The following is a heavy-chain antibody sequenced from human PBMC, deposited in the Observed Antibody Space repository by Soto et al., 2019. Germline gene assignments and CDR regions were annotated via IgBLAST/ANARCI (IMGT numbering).Heavy chain of an antibody. CDR1: GFTFSSYV. CDR3: ANNDFWSGYYYFDY. J-gene: IGHJ4*02. CDR2: ISGSGGST. V-gene: IGHV3-23*01. Sequence: GGSLRLSCAASGFTFSSYVMSWVRQAPGKGLEWVSAISGSGGSTYYADSVKGRFTISRDNSKNTLYLQMNSLRAEDTAVYYCANNDFWSGYYYFDYWGQGTLVTVSS. D-gene: IGHD3-3*01.